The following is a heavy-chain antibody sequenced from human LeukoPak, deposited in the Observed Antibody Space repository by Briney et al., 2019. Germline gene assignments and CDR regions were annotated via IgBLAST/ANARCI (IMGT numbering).Heavy chain of an antibody. CDR1: GFTFDDYA. CDR2: ISWNSGSI. CDR3: AKDEDSYGFYYFDY. V-gene: IGHV3-9*01. Sequence: GGSLRLSCAASGFTFDDYAMHWVRQAPGKGLEWVSGISWNSGSIGYADSVKGRFTISRDNAKNSLYLQMNSLRAEDTAVYYCAKDEDSYGFYYFDYWGQGTLVTVSS. D-gene: IGHD5-18*01. J-gene: IGHJ4*02.